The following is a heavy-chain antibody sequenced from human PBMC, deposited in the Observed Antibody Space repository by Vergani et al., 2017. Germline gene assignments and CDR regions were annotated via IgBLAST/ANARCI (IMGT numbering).Heavy chain of an antibody. V-gene: IGHV3-23*01. CDR3: AKEITIFGVITTGFDY. J-gene: IGHJ4*02. CDR2: ISGSGGST. Sequence: EVQLLESGGGMVQRGGSLRLSCAASGFTFSSYAMSWVRPAPGEGLEWVSTISGSGGSTFYADSVKGRFTNSRDTSKNTLYLQMSSLRAEDTAVYSCAKEITIFGVITTGFDYWGQGTLVTVSS. D-gene: IGHD3-3*01. CDR1: GFTFSSYA.